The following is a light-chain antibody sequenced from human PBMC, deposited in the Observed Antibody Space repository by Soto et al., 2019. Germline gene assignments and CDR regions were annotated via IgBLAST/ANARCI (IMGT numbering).Light chain of an antibody. Sequence: QSALTQPASVSGSPGQSITISCTGANSDVGAYNYVSWFQQHPGKAPKLMIYEVTNRPSGVSSRFSGSKSGNTASLTISGLQAEDEADYYCSSFTSSSTVLFGGGTKLTV. V-gene: IGLV2-14*01. CDR2: EVT. J-gene: IGLJ2*01. CDR3: SSFTSSSTVL. CDR1: NSDVGAYNY.